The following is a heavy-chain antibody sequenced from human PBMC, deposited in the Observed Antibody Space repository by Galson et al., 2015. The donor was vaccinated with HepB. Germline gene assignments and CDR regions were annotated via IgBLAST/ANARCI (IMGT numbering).Heavy chain of an antibody. CDR1: GYSFASHG. V-gene: IGHV1-18*04. D-gene: IGHD3-16*02. J-gene: IGHJ6*02. Sequence: SVKVSCKASGYSFASHGINWVRQAPGRGLEWMGWINADNGKTKSAQKFQGRVTMTTDTSTSTAYMDMRSLIYADTGVYYCAIQRWGGYQKDNSSYAMDVWGQGTTVTVSS. CDR3: AIQRWGGYQKDNSSYAMDV. CDR2: INADNGKT.